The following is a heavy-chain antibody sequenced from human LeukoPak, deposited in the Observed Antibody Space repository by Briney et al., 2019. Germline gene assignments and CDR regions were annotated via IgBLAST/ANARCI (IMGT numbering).Heavy chain of an antibody. CDR2: ISSSGSTI. J-gene: IGHJ1*01. CDR3: AREKGGRSFQH. CDR1: GFTFSSYE. V-gene: IGHV3-48*03. Sequence: GGSLRLSCAASGFTFSSYEMNWVRQAPGKGLEWVSYISSSGSTIYYADSVKGRFTISRENSKNTLYLQMNSLRAEDTAVYYCAREKGGRSFQHWGQGTLVTVSS. D-gene: IGHD1-26*01.